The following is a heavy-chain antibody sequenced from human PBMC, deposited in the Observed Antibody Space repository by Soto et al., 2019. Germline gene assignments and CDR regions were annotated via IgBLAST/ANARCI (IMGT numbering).Heavy chain of an antibody. CDR3: TRGGATGAGIYHFEN. CDR2: INSDGTTT. Sequence: EVQLVESGGGLVQPGGSLRLSCAASGFTFTSNWMHWVRQLPGKGLGWVSRINSDGTTTTNADSVKGRFTISRDNAKNTLYLQVNSLGDEDTAVYYCTRGGATGAGIYHFENWGQGTLVTVSS. CDR1: GFTFTSNW. D-gene: IGHD3-10*01. V-gene: IGHV3-74*01. J-gene: IGHJ4*02.